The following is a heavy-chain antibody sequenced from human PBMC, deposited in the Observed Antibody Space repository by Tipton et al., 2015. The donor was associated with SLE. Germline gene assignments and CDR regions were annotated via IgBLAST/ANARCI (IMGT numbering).Heavy chain of an antibody. CDR3: ARGESILLWFGEPPALDY. CDR1: GGSISSSSYY. Sequence: TLSLTCTVSGGSISSSSYYWGWIRQPPGKGLEWIGSIYYSGSTNYNPSLKSRVTISVDTSKNQFSLKLSSVTAADTAVYYCARGESILLWFGEPPALDYWGQGTLVTVSS. CDR2: IYYSGST. V-gene: IGHV4-39*07. D-gene: IGHD3-10*01. J-gene: IGHJ4*02.